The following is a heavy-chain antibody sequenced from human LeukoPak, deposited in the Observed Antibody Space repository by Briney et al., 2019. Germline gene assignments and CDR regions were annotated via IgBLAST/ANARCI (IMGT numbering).Heavy chain of an antibody. CDR1: GFPFDNYA. D-gene: IGHD3-22*01. CDR3: TGDNFDSSVKFDY. CDR2: IRSKANNYAT. Sequence: GSLRLSCAASGFPFDNYAMTWVRQASGKGLEWVGRIRSKANNYATAYAASVKGRFTISRDDSKNTAYLQMNSLKTEDTAVYYCTGDNFDSSVKFDYWGQGTLVTVSS. V-gene: IGHV3-73*01. J-gene: IGHJ4*02.